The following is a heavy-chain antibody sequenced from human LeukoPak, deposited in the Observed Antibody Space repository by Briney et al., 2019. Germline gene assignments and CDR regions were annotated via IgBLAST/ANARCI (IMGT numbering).Heavy chain of an antibody. Sequence: PSETLSLTCAVYGGSFSGYYWSWIRQPPGKGLEWIGEINHSGSTNHNPSLKSRVTISVDTSKNQFSLKLSSVTAADTAVYYCARATHKGYCSSTSCYFWFDPWGQGTLVTVSS. CDR2: INHSGST. CDR3: ARATHKGYCSSTSCYFWFDP. V-gene: IGHV4-34*01. CDR1: GGSFSGYY. J-gene: IGHJ5*02. D-gene: IGHD2-2*01.